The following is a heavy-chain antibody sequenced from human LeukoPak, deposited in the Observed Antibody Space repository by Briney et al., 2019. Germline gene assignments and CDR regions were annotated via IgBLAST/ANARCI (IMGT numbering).Heavy chain of an antibody. CDR3: AIASPRTNGVWWGAFDY. Sequence: YPSETLSLTCTVSGGSISSYYWSWIRQPAGKGLEWIGRIYTSGNTNYNPSLKSRVTMSVDTSKNQFSLKLSSVTAADTAVYYCAIASPRTNGVWWGAFDYWGQGTLVTVSS. CDR1: GGSISSYY. CDR2: IYTSGNT. J-gene: IGHJ4*02. V-gene: IGHV4-4*07. D-gene: IGHD2-8*01.